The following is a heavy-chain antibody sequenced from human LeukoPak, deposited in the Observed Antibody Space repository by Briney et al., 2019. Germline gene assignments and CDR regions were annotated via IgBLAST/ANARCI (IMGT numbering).Heavy chain of an antibody. CDR2: INPNSGGT. Sequence: ASVKVSCKASGYTFTGYYMHWVRQARGQGLEWMGGINPNSGGTNYAQKFQGRVTMTRDTSISTAYMELSRLRSDDTAVYYCARFLYSSSSRGVVYWGQGTLVTVSS. D-gene: IGHD6-6*01. J-gene: IGHJ4*02. CDR1: GYTFTGYY. V-gene: IGHV1-2*02. CDR3: ARFLYSSSSRGVVY.